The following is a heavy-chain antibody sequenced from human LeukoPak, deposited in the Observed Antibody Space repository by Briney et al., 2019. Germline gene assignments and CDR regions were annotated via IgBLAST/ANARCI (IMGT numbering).Heavy chain of an antibody. CDR2: IYYSGST. D-gene: IGHD1-26*01. V-gene: IGHV4-59*01. J-gene: IGHJ4*02. CDR1: GGSISSYY. CDR3: ARAPXXGXYYGGFDY. Sequence: PSETLSLTCTVSGGSISSYYWSWIRQPPGKGLEWIGYIYYSGSTNYNPSLKSRVTISVDTSKNQFSLKLSSVTAADTAVYYCARAPXXGXYYGGFDYWGQGTLVTVSS.